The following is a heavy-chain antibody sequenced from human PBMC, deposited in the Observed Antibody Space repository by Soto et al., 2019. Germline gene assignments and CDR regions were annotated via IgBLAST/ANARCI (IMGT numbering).Heavy chain of an antibody. CDR3: ARVPRYYYGSGRPNWFDP. V-gene: IGHV1-2*02. Sequence: GASVKVSCKASGYTFTGYYMHWVRQAPGQGFEWMGWINPNSGGTNYAQKFQGRVTMTTDTSTSTAYMELRSLRSDDTAAYYCARVPRYYYGSGRPNWFDPWGQGTLVTVSS. J-gene: IGHJ5*02. CDR2: INPNSGGT. CDR1: GYTFTGYY. D-gene: IGHD3-10*01.